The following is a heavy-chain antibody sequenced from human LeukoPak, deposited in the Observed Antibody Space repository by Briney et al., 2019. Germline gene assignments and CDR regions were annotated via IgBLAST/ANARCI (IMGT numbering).Heavy chain of an antibody. V-gene: IGHV4-34*01. D-gene: IGHD3-10*01. J-gene: IGHJ3*02. CDR2: INHSGST. CDR3: ARAGDDAFDI. CDR1: GGSFSGYY. Sequence: PSETLSLTCAVYGGSFSGYYWSWIRQPPGKGLEWIGEINHSGSTYYNPSLKSRVTISVDRSKNQFSLKLSSVTAADTAVYYCARAGDDAFDIWGQGTMVTVSS.